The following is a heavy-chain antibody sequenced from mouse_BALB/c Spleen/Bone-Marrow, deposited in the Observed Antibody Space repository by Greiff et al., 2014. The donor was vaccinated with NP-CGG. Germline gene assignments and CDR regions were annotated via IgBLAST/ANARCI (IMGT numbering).Heavy chain of an antibody. CDR2: IDPANGNT. CDR3: ARYGNYCYAMDY. V-gene: IGHV14-3*02. Sequence: VQLQQPGAELVKPGASVKLSCTASGFNIKDTYMHWAKQRPEQGLEWIGRIDPANGNTKYDPKFQGKATITADTSSNTAYLQLSSLTSEDTAVYYCARYGNYCYAMDYWGQGTSVTVSS. J-gene: IGHJ4*01. D-gene: IGHD2-1*01. CDR1: GFNIKDTY.